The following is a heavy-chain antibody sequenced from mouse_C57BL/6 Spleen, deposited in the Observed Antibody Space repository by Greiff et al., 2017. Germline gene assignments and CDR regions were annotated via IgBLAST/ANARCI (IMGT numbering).Heavy chain of an antibody. CDR3: ARPYGSSYLYFDY. V-gene: IGHV1-72*01. D-gene: IGHD1-1*01. Sequence: QVQLQQPGAELVKPGASVKLSCKASGYTFTSYWMHWVKQRPGRGLEWIGRIDPKSGGTKYNEKFKSKATLTVDKPSSTAYMQLSSLTSEDSAVYYCARPYGSSYLYFDYWGQGTTLTVSS. J-gene: IGHJ2*01. CDR1: GYTFTSYW. CDR2: IDPKSGGT.